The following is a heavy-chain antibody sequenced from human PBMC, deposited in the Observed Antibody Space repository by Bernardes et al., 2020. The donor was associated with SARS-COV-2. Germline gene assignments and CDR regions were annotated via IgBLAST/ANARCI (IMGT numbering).Heavy chain of an antibody. CDR3: ARRQGGFTAYGDY. Sequence: ASVKVSCKASGYDFRLYSIAWVRQAPGQGLEWVGWISGFDGNPHYGQKFQGRVTMTMDTSTTTVYMELSGLTSDDTAVYYCARRQGGFTAYGDYWGQGTLVTVSS. CDR1: GYDFRLYS. D-gene: IGHD3-10*01. CDR2: ISGFDGNP. V-gene: IGHV1-18*01. J-gene: IGHJ4*02.